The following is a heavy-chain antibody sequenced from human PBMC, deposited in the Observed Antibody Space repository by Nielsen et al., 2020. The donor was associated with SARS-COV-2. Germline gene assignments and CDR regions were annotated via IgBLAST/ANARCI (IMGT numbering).Heavy chain of an antibody. V-gene: IGHV3-23*01. CDR2: ISGTSGTT. J-gene: IGHJ4*02. CDR3: AKDLAGVTGTNLDY. CDR1: GFTFSNYA. D-gene: IGHD1-1*01. Sequence: GESLKISCAASGFTFSNYAMSWVRQAPGKGLEWVSTISGTSGTTYYADPVKGRFTISRDNSKNTLWLQMNSLRAEDTALYYCAKDLAGVTGTNLDYWGQGALVTVSS.